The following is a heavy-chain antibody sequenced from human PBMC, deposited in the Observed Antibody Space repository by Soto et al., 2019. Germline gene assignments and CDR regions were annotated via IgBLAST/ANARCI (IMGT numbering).Heavy chain of an antibody. CDR2: IYYSGST. D-gene: IGHD3-3*01. J-gene: IGHJ4*02. CDR1: GGSISSYY. V-gene: IGHV4-59*08. CDR3: ARHEYYDFWSGYYSFDY. Sequence: SETLSLTCTVSGGSISSYYWSWIRQPPGKGLEWIGYIYYSGSTNYNPSLKSRVTISVDTSKNQFSLKLSSVTAADTAVYYCARHEYYDFWSGYYSFDYWGQGTLVTVSS.